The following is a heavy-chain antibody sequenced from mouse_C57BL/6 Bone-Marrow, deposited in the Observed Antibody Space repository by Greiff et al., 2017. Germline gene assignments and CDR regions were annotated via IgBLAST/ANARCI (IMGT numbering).Heavy chain of an antibody. J-gene: IGHJ4*01. Sequence: QVQLQQSGAELMKPGASVKLSCKATGYTFTGYWIEWVKQRPGHGLEWIGEILPGSGSTNYNAKFKGKATFTADTSSNTAYMQLSSLTTEDSAIYYCARDYYGSSYAMDYWGQGTSVTVSS. CDR3: ARDYYGSSYAMDY. D-gene: IGHD1-1*01. CDR2: ILPGSGST. CDR1: GYTFTGYW. V-gene: IGHV1-9*01.